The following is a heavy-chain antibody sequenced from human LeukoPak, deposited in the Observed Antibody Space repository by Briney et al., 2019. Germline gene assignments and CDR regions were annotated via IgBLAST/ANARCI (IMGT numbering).Heavy chain of an antibody. D-gene: IGHD2-15*01. J-gene: IGHJ4*02. Sequence: GGSLRLSCAAPGFTFSSYAMHWVRQAPGKGLEWVAVISYDGSNKYYADSVKGRFTISRDNSKNTLYLQMNSLRAEDTAVYYCARSPFYSGFDYWGQGTLVTVSS. CDR3: ARSPFYSGFDY. V-gene: IGHV3-30-3*01. CDR1: GFTFSSYA. CDR2: ISYDGSNK.